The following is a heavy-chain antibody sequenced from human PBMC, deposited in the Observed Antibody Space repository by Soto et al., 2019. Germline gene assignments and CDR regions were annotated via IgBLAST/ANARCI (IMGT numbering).Heavy chain of an antibody. CDR3: AGWIRLQQYYCYGMDV. V-gene: IGHV4-4*02. CDR2: IYHSGST. CDR1: GGSISSSNW. Sequence: QVQLQESGPGLVKPSGTLSLTCAVSGGSISSSNWWSWVRQPPRKGLEWIGEIYHSGSTNYNPSLKSRVTISVDKSKNQFSLKLSSVTAADTAGYYCAGWIRLQQYYCYGMDVWGQGTTVTVSS. D-gene: IGHD5-18*01. J-gene: IGHJ6*02.